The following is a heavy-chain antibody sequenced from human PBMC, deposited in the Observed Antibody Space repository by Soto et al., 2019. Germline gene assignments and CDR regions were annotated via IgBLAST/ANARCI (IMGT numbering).Heavy chain of an antibody. D-gene: IGHD2-15*01. J-gene: IGHJ3*02. Sequence: PGGSLRLSCAASGFAASGFAFSNYNMNWVRQAPGKGLEWVSSISSSGTYIYYADSVKGRFTVSRDNAENSLYLQMNSLRAEDTAVYYCARGYIVVELAASEISVGHYDAFDIWGRGTMVTVSS. CDR1: GFAFSNYN. CDR3: ARGYIVVELAASEISVGHYDAFDI. CDR2: ISSSGTYI. V-gene: IGHV3-21*01.